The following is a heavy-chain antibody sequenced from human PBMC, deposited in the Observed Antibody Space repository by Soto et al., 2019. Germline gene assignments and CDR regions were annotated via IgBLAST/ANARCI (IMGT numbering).Heavy chain of an antibody. CDR1: GGSFSGYY. J-gene: IGHJ4*02. CDR3: ARGFGSSWYDQYYFDY. CDR2: INHSGST. V-gene: IGHV4-34*01. Sequence: SETLSLTCAVYGGSFSGYYWSWIRQPPGKGLEWIGEINHSGSTNYNPSLKSRVTISVDTSKNQFSLKLSSVTAADTAVYYCARGFGSSWYDQYYFDYWGQGTLVTVSS. D-gene: IGHD6-13*01.